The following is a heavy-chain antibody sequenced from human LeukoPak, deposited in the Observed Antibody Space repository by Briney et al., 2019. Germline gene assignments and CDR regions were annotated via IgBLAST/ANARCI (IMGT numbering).Heavy chain of an antibody. J-gene: IGHJ6*02. CDR3: AKSNYYSSGTQRYYYYYGMDV. CDR2: ISYDGSIK. V-gene: IGHV3-30*18. CDR1: GFTFSSYG. Sequence: GRSLRLSCAASGFTFSSYGMHWVRQAPGKGLEWVAVISYDGSIKYYADSVKGRFTISRDNSKNTLYLQMNSLRAEDTAVYYCAKSNYYSSGTQRYYYYYGMDVWGQGTTVTVSS. D-gene: IGHD3-10*01.